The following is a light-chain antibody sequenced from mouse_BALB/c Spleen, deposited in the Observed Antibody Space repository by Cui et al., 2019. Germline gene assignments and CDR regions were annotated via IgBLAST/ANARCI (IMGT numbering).Light chain of an antibody. CDR3: QQWSSYSGT. Sequence: QIVLTQSPAIMSASPGEKVTMTCSASSSVSYMYWYQQKPGSSSRLLIYDTSNLASGVPVRFSGSGSGTSYSLTISRMEAEDAATYYCQQWSSYSGTFGAGTKLELK. CDR1: SSVSY. J-gene: IGKJ5*01. CDR2: DTS. V-gene: IGKV4-55*01.